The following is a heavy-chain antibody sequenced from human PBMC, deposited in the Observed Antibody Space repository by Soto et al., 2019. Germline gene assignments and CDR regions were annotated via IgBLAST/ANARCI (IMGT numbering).Heavy chain of an antibody. CDR2: IYYSGST. D-gene: IGHD3-9*01. J-gene: IGHJ5*02. CDR1: GGSISSGGYY. CDR3: ARVGYDILTGHNWFDP. Sequence: TLSRTCTVSGGSISSGGYYWSWIRQHPGKGLEWIGYIYYSGSTYYNPSLKSRVTISVDTSKNQFSLKLSSVTAADTAVYYCARVGYDILTGHNWFDPWGQGTLVTVSS. V-gene: IGHV4-31*03.